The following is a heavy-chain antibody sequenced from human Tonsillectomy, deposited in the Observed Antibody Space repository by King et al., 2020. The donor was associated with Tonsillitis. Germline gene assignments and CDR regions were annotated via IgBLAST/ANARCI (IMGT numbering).Heavy chain of an antibody. CDR2: IYHSGST. D-gene: IGHD3-22*01. J-gene: IGHJ4*02. Sequence: VQLQESGPGLVKPSETLSLTCTVSVGSVSNYYWSWIRQPPGKGLEWIGYIYHSGSTKYNPSLRSRVTISLDTSKNQFSLKLSSVTAADTAVYYCARHIVDLTHFDNWGQGTLVTVSS. CDR1: VGSVSNYY. V-gene: IGHV4-59*08. CDR3: ARHIVDLTHFDN.